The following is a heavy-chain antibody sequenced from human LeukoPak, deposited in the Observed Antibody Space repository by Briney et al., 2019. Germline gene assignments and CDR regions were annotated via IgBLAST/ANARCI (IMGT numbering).Heavy chain of an antibody. J-gene: IGHJ4*02. CDR3: ARAEYSSSWRLDY. D-gene: IGHD6-13*01. Sequence: SETLSLTCTVSGASITSSNYYWLWLRQPPGKGLEWIGSIYYTGITYYNPSLKSRVTISVDTSKYQCSLRLSSVTAADTAVYYCARAEYSSSWRLDYWGQGNLVTVSS. V-gene: IGHV4-39*01. CDR2: IYYTGIT. CDR1: GASITSSNYY.